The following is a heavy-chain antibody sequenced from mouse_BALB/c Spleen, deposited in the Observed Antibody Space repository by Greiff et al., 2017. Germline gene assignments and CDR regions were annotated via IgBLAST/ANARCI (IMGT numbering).Heavy chain of an antibody. Sequence: EVQVVESGGGLVQPGGSRKLSCAASGFTFSSFGMHWVRKAPEKGLEWVAYISSGSSTIYYADTVKGRFTISRDNPKNTLFLQMTSLRSEDTAMYYCARYRYDAAWFAYWGQGTLVTVSA. CDR1: GFTFSSFG. D-gene: IGHD2-14*01. CDR2: ISSGSSTI. CDR3: ARYRYDAAWFAY. J-gene: IGHJ3*01. V-gene: IGHV5-17*02.